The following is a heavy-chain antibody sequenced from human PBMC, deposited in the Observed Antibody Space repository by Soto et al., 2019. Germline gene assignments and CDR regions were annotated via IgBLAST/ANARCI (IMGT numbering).Heavy chain of an antibody. CDR2: ISAYNGNT. CDR1: CDTFTSYG. V-gene: IGHV1-18*01. D-gene: IGHD2-15*01. Sequence: ASVKVSCTASCDTFTSYGISWVRQAPGQGLEWMGWISAYNGNTNYVQKLQGRVTMTTDTSTSTAYMELRSLRSDDTAVYYCASFCSVNAFYIWGQGTRVTVSS. CDR3: ASFCSVNAFYI. J-gene: IGHJ3*02.